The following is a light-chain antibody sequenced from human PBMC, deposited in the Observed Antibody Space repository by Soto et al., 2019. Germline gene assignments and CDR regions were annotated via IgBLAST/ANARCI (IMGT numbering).Light chain of an antibody. V-gene: IGKV3-11*01. Sequence: EIVLTQSPATLSLSPGERATLSCRASQSVSNNLAWYQQKRGQAPRLLIYDASSRATGIPARFSGSGSGTDFTLTISSLEPEDFAVYYCQHRTNGYTFGQGTKLEIK. CDR3: QHRTNGYT. J-gene: IGKJ2*01. CDR2: DAS. CDR1: QSVSNN.